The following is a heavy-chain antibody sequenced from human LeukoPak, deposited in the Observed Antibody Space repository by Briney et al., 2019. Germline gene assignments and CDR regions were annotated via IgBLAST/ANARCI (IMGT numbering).Heavy chain of an antibody. J-gene: IGHJ6*03. D-gene: IGHD3-10*01. V-gene: IGHV3-30*02. CDR2: IRYDGSKI. CDR1: GFNFTTFG. Sequence: PGGSLRLSCAASGFNFTTFGMHWVRQAPGKGLEWVAFIRYDGSKIYYADSVKGRFTISRDISNNTVYLQMNSLRAEDTAVYYCAKDPRHGSGTYSYYYFFYYMDVWGKGITVTISS. CDR3: AKDPRHGSGTYSYYYFFYYMDV.